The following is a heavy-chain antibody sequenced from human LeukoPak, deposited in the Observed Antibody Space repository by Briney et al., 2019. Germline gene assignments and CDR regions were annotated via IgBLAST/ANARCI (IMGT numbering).Heavy chain of an antibody. V-gene: IGHV4-59*01. CDR3: ARQVRPDV. J-gene: IGHJ6*04. CDR2: IYYTGST. CDR1: GGSISTYY. Sequence: SETLSLTCTVSGGSISTYYWNWIRPPPGKGLEWIGYIYYTGSTNYNPSLKSRVTISLDTSKNQFSLRLTSVPAADTAVYYCARQVRPDVWGKGTTVTVSS.